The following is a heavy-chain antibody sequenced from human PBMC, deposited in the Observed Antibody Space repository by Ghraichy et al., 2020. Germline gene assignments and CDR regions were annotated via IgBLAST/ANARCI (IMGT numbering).Heavy chain of an antibody. D-gene: IGHD2-2*01. Sequence: GGSLRLSCAASGFTFSSYGLNWVRQAPGKGLEWVSSISGSSSYIYYADSVKGRFTISRDNTKNSLYLQLNSLRVEDTAVYYCATAGGSSPSRTYYFDCLGQGTLVTVSS. CDR3: ATAGGSSPSRTYYFDC. CDR2: ISGSSSYI. J-gene: IGHJ4*02. V-gene: IGHV3-21*01. CDR1: GFTFSSYG.